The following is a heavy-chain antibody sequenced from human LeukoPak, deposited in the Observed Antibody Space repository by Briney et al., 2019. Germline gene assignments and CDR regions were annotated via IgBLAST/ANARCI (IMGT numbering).Heavy chain of an antibody. V-gene: IGHV3-30*18. CDR2: ISYDGSNK. CDR3: AKAGYCSSTSCSSSIDP. D-gene: IGHD2-2*01. Sequence: GGSLRLSCAASGFTFSSYGMPWVRQAPGKGLEWVAVISYDGSNKYYAGSVKGRFTISRDNSKNTLYLQMNSLRAEDTAVYYCAKAGYCSSTSCSSSIDPWGQGTLVTVSS. J-gene: IGHJ5*02. CDR1: GFTFSSYG.